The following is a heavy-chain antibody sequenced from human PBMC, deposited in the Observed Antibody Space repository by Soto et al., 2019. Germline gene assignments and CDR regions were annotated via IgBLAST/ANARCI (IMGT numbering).Heavy chain of an antibody. D-gene: IGHD6-6*01. V-gene: IGHV4-34*01. CDR1: GGSFSGYY. CDR2: INHSGST. J-gene: IGHJ6*03. Sequence: SETLSLTCAVYGGSFSGYYWSWIRQPPGKGLEWIGEINHSGSTNYSPSLKSRVTISVDTSKNQFSLKLSSVTAADTAVYYCARGLDSSSFRNYYYMDVWGKGTTVTVSS. CDR3: ARGLDSSSFRNYYYMDV.